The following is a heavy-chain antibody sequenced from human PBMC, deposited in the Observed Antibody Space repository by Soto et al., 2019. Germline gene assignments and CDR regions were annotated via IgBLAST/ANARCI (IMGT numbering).Heavy chain of an antibody. V-gene: IGHV4-34*01. CDR2: VNHSGTT. CDR1: GGSFSGYY. D-gene: IGHD2-2*01. CDR3: ARGIGCCSSINCYSSRRLSFDS. Sequence: QVQLQQWGAGLLKPSETLSLTCAVYGGSFSGYYWTWIRQSPEKGLEWIGEVNHSGTTYYNPSLKTRVTISVHTPKNQFSMKMSSVTAADTAVYYCARGIGCCSSINCYSSRRLSFDSWGQGTLVTVSS. J-gene: IGHJ4*02.